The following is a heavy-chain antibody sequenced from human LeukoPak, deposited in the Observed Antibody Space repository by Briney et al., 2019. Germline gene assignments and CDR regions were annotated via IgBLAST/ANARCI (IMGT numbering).Heavy chain of an antibody. J-gene: IGHJ6*03. CDR2: ISAYNGNT. D-gene: IGHD3-10*01. CDR3: SRAPGDTMVRGAIQYYMDV. Sequence: ASVKVSCKASGYTFTSSGISWVRQAPGQGLEWMGWISAYNGNTNYAQKLQGRVTMTTDTSTSTAYMELRSLRSDDAAVYFCSRAPGDTMVRGAIQYYMDVWGKGTTVTISS. V-gene: IGHV1-18*01. CDR1: GYTFTSSG.